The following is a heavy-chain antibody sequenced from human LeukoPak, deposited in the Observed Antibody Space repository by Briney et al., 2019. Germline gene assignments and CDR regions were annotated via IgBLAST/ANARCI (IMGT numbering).Heavy chain of an antibody. Sequence: SETLSLTCTVSGGSISSGSYYWGWIRQPPGKGLEWIGSIYYSGSTYYNPSLKSRVTISVDTSKNQFSLKLSSVTAADTAMYYCARSRKVWSEDYWGQGTLVTVSS. CDR2: IYYSGST. CDR3: ARSRKVWSEDY. CDR1: GGSISSGSYY. D-gene: IGHD3-10*01. V-gene: IGHV4-39*07. J-gene: IGHJ4*02.